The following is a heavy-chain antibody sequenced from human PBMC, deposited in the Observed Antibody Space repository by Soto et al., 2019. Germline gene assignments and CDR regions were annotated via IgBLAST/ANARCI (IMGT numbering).Heavy chain of an antibody. CDR1: GYTFTDYW. V-gene: IGHV5-51*03. J-gene: IGHJ5*02. Sequence: PGASLRISCLGSGYTFTDYWIGWVRPLPGKGLEWMGIIYPGDSDTSYSPSFQGHVTIAADRSTSTVFLQWTSLKAADTAVYFCARKDKSGYFNWFDPWGQGTLVT. CDR3: ARKDKSGYFNWFDP. D-gene: IGHD3-22*01. CDR2: IYPGDSDT.